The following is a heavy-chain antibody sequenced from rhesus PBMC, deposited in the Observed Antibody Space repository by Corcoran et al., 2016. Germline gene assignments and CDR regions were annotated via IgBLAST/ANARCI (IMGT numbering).Heavy chain of an antibody. CDR2: INGYWGRP. CDR3: TSPIRYRFDV. V-gene: IGHV4-80*01. D-gene: IGHD3-9*01. J-gene: IGHJ5-1*01. Sequence: QVHLQESGPGLVKPSETLSLTCAVSGGSFRSYWWNWIRQPPGRGLEWIGEINGYWGRPTYNPPRQRRATISRDGSKNQVSLKLTSVTAADTAVYYCTSPIRYRFDVWGPGVLVSVSS. CDR1: GGSFRSYW.